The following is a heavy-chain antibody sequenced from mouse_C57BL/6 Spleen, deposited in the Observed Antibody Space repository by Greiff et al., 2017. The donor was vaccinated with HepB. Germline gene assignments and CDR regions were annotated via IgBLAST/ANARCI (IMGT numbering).Heavy chain of an antibody. Sequence: QVQLQQPGAELVRPGSSVKLSCKASGYTFTSYWMHWVKQRPIQGLEWIGNIDPSDSETHYNQKFKDKATLTVDKSSSTAYMQLSSLTSEDSAVYYCARRGYDYHYAMDYWGQGTSVTVSS. CDR1: GYTFTSYW. J-gene: IGHJ4*01. V-gene: IGHV1-52*01. CDR2: IDPSDSET. CDR3: ARRGYDYHYAMDY. D-gene: IGHD2-4*01.